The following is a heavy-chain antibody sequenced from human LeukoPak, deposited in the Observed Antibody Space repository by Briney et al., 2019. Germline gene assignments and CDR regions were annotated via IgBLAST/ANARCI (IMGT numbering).Heavy chain of an antibody. V-gene: IGHV4-4*07. J-gene: IGHJ4*02. CDR3: ARARKQWLVPRGVFNYFDY. Sequence: SETLSLTCTVSGGSISSYYWSWIRQPAGKGLEWIGRIYTSGGTNYNPSLKSRVTMSVDTSKNQFSLKLSSVTAADTAVYYCARARKQWLVPRGVFNYFDYWGQGTLVTVSS. CDR1: GGSISSYY. D-gene: IGHD6-19*01. CDR2: IYTSGGT.